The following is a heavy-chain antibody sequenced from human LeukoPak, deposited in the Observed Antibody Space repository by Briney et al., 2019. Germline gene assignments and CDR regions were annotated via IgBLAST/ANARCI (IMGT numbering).Heavy chain of an antibody. CDR2: ISGSGGST. J-gene: IGHJ3*02. V-gene: IGHV3-23*01. Sequence: GGSLRLSCAASGFTFSSYAMSWVRQAPGKGLEWVSAISGSGGSTYYADSVKGRFTISRDNSKNTLYLQMNSLRAEDTAVYYCAKGALVLTTVALKDAFDIWGQGTMVTVSS. CDR3: AKGALVLTTVALKDAFDI. D-gene: IGHD4-23*01. CDR1: GFTFSSYA.